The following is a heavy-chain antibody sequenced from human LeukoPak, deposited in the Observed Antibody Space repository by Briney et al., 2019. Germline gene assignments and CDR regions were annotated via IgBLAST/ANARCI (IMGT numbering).Heavy chain of an antibody. V-gene: IGHV3-74*01. D-gene: IGHD3-22*01. Sequence: GGSLRLSCAASGFTFSRYSMHWVRQAPGKGLVWVSHVNSDGSGTDYADSVKGRFTISRDDSKNTMHLQINNLRAEDTAVYYCAKDGAWLRFDDWGQGILVTVSS. CDR3: AKDGAWLRFDD. CDR2: VNSDGSGT. J-gene: IGHJ4*02. CDR1: GFTFSRYS.